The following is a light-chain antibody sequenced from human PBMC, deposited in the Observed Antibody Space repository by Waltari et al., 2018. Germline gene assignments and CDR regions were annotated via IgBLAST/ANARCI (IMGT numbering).Light chain of an antibody. CDR3: QQRSNWPPEFT. CDR1: QSVSSY. CDR2: DAS. Sequence: EIVLTQSPATLSLSPGERATLSCSASQSVSSYLAWYQQKPGQAPRLLIYDASNRATGIPARFSGSGSGTDFTLTISSLEPEDFAVYYCQQRSNWPPEFTFGPGTKVDIK. J-gene: IGKJ3*01. V-gene: IGKV3-11*01.